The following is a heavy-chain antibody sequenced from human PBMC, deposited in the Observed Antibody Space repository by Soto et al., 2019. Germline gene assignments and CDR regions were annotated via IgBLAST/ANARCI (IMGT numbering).Heavy chain of an antibody. CDR3: ASSKYCSLLDYDSDGIAV. V-gene: IGHV5-51*01. J-gene: IGHJ6*02. CDR1: GYSFTSYS. Sequence: GESRKISGKGSGYSFTSYSIGWVRQMPGKGLEGIGISYPGVSDTRYSPSFQSQAPMSDDRSISTAYLQWSSLKASDTAMYYCASSKYCSLLDYDSDGIAVWGQGTTVTVS. CDR2: SYPGVSDT. D-gene: IGHD6-6*01.